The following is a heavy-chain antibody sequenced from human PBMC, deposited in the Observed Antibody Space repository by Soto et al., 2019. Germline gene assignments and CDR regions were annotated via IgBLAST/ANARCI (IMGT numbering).Heavy chain of an antibody. D-gene: IGHD6-13*01. CDR1: GFTFSSYA. CDR3: AKEGQQGGGGYFDY. Sequence: EVQLLESGGGLVQPGGSLRLSCAASGFTFSSYAMRWVRQAPGKGLEWVSGISSSGRNTYYADSVKGRFTISRDNSKNTLYLQMDSLRAEDTALYYWAKEGQQGGGGYFDYWGQGTLVTVSS. V-gene: IGHV3-23*01. J-gene: IGHJ4*02. CDR2: ISSSGRNT.